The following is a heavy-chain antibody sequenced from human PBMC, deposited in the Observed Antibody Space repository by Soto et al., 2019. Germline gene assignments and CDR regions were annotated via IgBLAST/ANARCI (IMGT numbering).Heavy chain of an antibody. CDR3: ARSLLQGDF. Sequence: QVQLVQSGAEVKKPGASVKISCKASGYTFIHYYIHWVRQAPGQGLEWMAIINPNGGSTNYAQKFQGRVTVTSETSTTTLSMELNSLESDDTAVYFCARSLLQGDFWGQGTLVTVSS. CDR1: GYTFIHYY. D-gene: IGHD2-21*01. CDR2: INPNGGST. J-gene: IGHJ4*02. V-gene: IGHV1-46*01.